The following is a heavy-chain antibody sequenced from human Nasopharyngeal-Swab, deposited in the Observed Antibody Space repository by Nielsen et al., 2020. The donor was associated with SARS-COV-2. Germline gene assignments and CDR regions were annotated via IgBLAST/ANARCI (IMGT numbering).Heavy chain of an antibody. CDR2: INPSGGST. V-gene: IGHV1-46*01. D-gene: IGHD3-22*01. CDR3: ARGDYYDSSGYSQF. J-gene: IGHJ4*02. Sequence: RHAPGQGLEWMGIINPSGGSTSYAQKFQGRVTMTRDTSTSTVYMELSSLRSEDTAVYYCARGDYYDSSGYSQFWGQGTLVTVSS.